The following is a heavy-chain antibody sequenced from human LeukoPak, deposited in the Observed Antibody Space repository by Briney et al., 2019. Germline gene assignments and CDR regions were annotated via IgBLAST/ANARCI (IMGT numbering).Heavy chain of an antibody. CDR3: ARSIPTGVDYFDY. V-gene: IGHV3-43D*03. D-gene: IGHD7-27*01. Sequence: GGSLRLSCAASGFTFNDYAMHWVRQAPGKGLEWVSLISWDSGNTYYADSVKGRFTISRDNAKKSLFLQMNSLRAEDTGVYYRARSIPTGVDYFDYWGQGTLVTVSS. CDR1: GFTFNDYA. CDR2: ISWDSGNT. J-gene: IGHJ4*02.